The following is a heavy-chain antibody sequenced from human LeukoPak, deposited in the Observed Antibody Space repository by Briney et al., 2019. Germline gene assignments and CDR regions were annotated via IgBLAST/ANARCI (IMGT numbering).Heavy chain of an antibody. V-gene: IGHV4-59*08. D-gene: IGHD5-18*01. CDR1: GGSISSYY. Sequence: SETLSLTCTVSGGSISSYYWSWIRQPPGKGLEWIGYIYYSGSTNYSPSLKSRVTISVDTSKNHFSLNLSSVTAADTAVYYCARHRYSYGAYYFDYWGQGALVTVSS. CDR3: ARHRYSYGAYYFDY. CDR2: IYYSGST. J-gene: IGHJ4*02.